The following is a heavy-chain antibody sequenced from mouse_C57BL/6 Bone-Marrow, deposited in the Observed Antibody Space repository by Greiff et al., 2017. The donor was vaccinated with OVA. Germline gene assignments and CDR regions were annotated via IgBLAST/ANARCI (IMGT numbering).Heavy chain of an antibody. CDR2: IDPETGGT. J-gene: IGHJ4*01. V-gene: IGHV1-15*01. D-gene: IGHD2-3*01. Sequence: QVHVKQSGAELVRPGASVTLSCKASGYTFTDYEMHWVKQTPVHGLEWIGAIDPETGGTAYNQKFKGKAILTADKSSSTAYMELRSLTSEDSAVYYCTRETEIYDGYAMDYWGQGTSVTVSS. CDR1: GYTFTDYE. CDR3: TRETEIYDGYAMDY.